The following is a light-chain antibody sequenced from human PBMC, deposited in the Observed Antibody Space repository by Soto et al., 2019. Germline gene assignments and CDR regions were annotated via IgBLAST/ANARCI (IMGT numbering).Light chain of an antibody. J-gene: IGKJ4*01. CDR2: EAA. V-gene: IGKV1-5*01. CDR3: QEYSRD. CDR1: RDISTW. Sequence: DIQMTQSPSTLSASVGDRVTITFRASRDISTWLAWYQQKPGKAPKVLIYEAASLESGVPSSFSCSGSGTDFTLTISSLQPDEFATYYCQEYSRDFGGGTRVEIK.